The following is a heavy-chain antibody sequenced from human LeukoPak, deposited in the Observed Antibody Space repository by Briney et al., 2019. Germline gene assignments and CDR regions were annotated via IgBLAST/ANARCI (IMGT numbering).Heavy chain of an antibody. CDR2: IIPIFGTA. V-gene: IGHV1-69*06. D-gene: IGHD3-22*01. Sequence: SVKVSCKASGGTFSSYAISWVRQAPGQGLECMGGIIPIFGTANYAQKFQGRVTITADKSTSTAYMELRSLRSEDTAVYYCARDSGYYYDSTTPPEFDYWGQGTLVTVSS. CDR1: GGTFSSYA. CDR3: ARDSGYYYDSTTPPEFDY. J-gene: IGHJ4*02.